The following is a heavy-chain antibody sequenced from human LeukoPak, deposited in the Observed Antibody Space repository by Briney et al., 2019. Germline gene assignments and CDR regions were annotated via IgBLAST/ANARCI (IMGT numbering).Heavy chain of an antibody. D-gene: IGHD5-24*01. CDR2: INPNSGGS. CDR1: GYTFTGYY. Sequence: ASVKVSCKASGYTFTGYYMHWVRQAPGQGLEWMGWINPNSGGSNYAQKFQGRVTMTRDTSISTAYMELSRLRSDDTAVYYCARDLSTYYNWGFDPGGQGSLVTVSS. V-gene: IGHV1-2*02. J-gene: IGHJ5*02. CDR3: ARDLSTYYNWGFDP.